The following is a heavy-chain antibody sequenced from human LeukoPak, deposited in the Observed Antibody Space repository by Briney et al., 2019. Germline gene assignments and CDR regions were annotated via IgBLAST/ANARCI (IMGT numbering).Heavy chain of an antibody. CDR1: EDTVSIDSAS. CDR3: ARARGESEGYCDP. CDR2: IYYRSKWYN. V-gene: IGHV6-1*01. D-gene: IGHD3-10*01. Sequence: SQTLSLTCAISEDTVSIDSASWNWIRQSPSRGLEWLGRIYYRSKWYNDCALSVKSRITIDPDTSKNQFSLQLNSVTPEDTAVYYCARARGESEGYCDPWGQGTLVTVSS. J-gene: IGHJ5*02.